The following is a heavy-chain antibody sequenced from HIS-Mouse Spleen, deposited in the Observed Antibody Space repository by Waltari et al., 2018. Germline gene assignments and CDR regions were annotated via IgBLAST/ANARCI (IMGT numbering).Heavy chain of an antibody. V-gene: IGHV4-39*07. CDR2: IYYSGST. CDR1: GGPISRSSYS. D-gene: IGHD6-13*01. J-gene: IGHJ2*01. Sequence: QLQLQESGPGLVKPSETLSLTCPVPGGPISRSSYSWGWIRQPPGKGLEWIGIIYYSGSTYYNPSLKSRVTISVDTSKNQFSLKLSSVTAADTAVYYCAREIPYSSSWYDWYFDLWGRGTLVTVSS. CDR3: AREIPYSSSWYDWYFDL.